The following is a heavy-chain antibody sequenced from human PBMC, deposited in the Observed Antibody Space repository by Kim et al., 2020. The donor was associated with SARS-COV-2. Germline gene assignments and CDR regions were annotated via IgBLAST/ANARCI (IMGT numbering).Heavy chain of an antibody. J-gene: IGHJ4*02. V-gene: IGHV3-21*01. Sequence: DSGKGRFTNTRDNAKNSLYLQMNSLRAEDTAVYYCARDSRGGVVPAAIDYWGQGTLVIVSS. CDR3: ARDSRGGVVPAAIDY. D-gene: IGHD2-2*01.